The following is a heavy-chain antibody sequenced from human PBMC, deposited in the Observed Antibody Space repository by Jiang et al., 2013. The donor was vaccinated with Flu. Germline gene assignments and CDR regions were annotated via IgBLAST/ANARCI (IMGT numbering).Heavy chain of an antibody. CDR1: GVSISNTNW. D-gene: IGHD3-10*01. V-gene: IGHV4-4*02. Sequence: PGLVKPLGTLSLSCDVTGVSISNTNWWSWVRQPPGKGLEWIGEIYHSGNTNYNPSLKSRVIMSVDNSKNQLSLKVNSVTAADTAVYYCARKGSAFDIWGQGTMVIVSS. CDR2: IYHSGNT. CDR3: ARKGSAFDI. J-gene: IGHJ3*02.